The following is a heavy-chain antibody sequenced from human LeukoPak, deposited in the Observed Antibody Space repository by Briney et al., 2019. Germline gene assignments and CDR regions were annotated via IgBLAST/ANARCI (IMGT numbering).Heavy chain of an antibody. V-gene: IGHV3-23*01. CDR1: GFTFSSYA. CDR3: AKRGTYYFDY. Sequence: GGSLRLSCAASGFTFSSYAMSWVRQAPGKGLEWVSSIIDSGSTSFYADSVKGRFTISRDNSKNTLFLQMNSLRAEDTALYYCAKRGTYYFDYWGQGTLVTVSS. J-gene: IGHJ4*02. D-gene: IGHD1-1*01. CDR2: IIDSGSTS.